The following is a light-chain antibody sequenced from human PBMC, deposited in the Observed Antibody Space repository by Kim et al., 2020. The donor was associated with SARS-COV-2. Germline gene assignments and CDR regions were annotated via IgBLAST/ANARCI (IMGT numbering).Light chain of an antibody. CDR1: NSNIGAGSD. Sequence: QSVTISCTGTNSNIGAGSDVRWYQQLPGTAPKLLMHGNTNRPSGGPDRFSGSKSDTSASLAITGLQAGDEADYYCLSYDSSLSGWVFGGGTKVTVL. CDR2: GNT. V-gene: IGLV1-40*01. J-gene: IGLJ3*02. CDR3: LSYDSSLSGWV.